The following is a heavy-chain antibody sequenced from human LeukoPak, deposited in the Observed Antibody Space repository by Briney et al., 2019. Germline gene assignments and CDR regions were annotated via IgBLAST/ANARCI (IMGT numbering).Heavy chain of an antibody. CDR2: ISTRSTYI. D-gene: IGHD3-10*01. Sequence: GGSLRLSCAASGFXFSNYNINWVRQAPGKGLEWVSCISTRSTYIYYADSVKGRFTISRDNAKNSLYLQMNSLRADDTAVYYCAREEEWYASGTYYKGFDSWGQGTLVTVSS. V-gene: IGHV3-21*01. CDR1: GFXFSNYN. J-gene: IGHJ4*02. CDR3: AREEEWYASGTYYKGFDS.